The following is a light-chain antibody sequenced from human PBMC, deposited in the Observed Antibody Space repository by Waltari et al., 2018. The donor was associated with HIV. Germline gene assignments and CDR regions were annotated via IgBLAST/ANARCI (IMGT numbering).Light chain of an antibody. V-gene: IGLV3-19*01. CDR3: HSRDSAANLRVV. CDR1: SLRKYY. CDR2: DKN. J-gene: IGLJ2*01. Sequence: SSELTQDPVVSVALGQTVRIRCHGDSLRKYYASWYQQKPGQAPVLVIYDKNNRPSGIPDRFSGSSSGDTASLTITGAQAEDKADYYCHSRDSAANLRVVFGGGTRVTVL.